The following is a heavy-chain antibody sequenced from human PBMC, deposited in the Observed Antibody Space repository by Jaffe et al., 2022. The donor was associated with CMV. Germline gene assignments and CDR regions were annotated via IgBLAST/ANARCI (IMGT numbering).Heavy chain of an antibody. Sequence: QLQLQESGPGLVKPSETLSLTCTVSGGSISSSSYYWGWIRQPPGKGLEWIGSIYYSGSTYYNPSLKSRVTISVDTSKNQFSLKLSSVTAADTAVYYCARLSFGQNLNSSGWYYLATGRDAFDIWGQGTMVTVSS. CDR2: IYYSGST. CDR3: ARLSFGQNLNSSGWYYLATGRDAFDI. J-gene: IGHJ3*02. D-gene: IGHD6-19*01. V-gene: IGHV4-39*01. CDR1: GGSISSSSYY.